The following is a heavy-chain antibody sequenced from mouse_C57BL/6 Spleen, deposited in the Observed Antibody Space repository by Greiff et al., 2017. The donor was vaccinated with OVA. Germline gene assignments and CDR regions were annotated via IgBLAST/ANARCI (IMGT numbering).Heavy chain of an antibody. Sequence: VKLMESGPGLVAPSQSLSITCTVSGFSLTSYGVDWVRQSPGKGLEWLGVIWGVGSTNYNSAIKSRLSISKDNSKSQVFLKMNSLQTDDTAMYYCASLSNYPEFADWGPGTLVTVSA. D-gene: IGHD2-5*01. V-gene: IGHV2-6*01. J-gene: IGHJ3*01. CDR2: IWGVGST. CDR1: GFSLTSYG. CDR3: ASLSNYPEFAD.